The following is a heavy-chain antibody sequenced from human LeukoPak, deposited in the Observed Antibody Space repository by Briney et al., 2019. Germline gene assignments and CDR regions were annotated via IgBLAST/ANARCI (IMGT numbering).Heavy chain of an antibody. CDR3: ARGSDYYDSSGYYYPDAFDI. D-gene: IGHD3-22*01. V-gene: IGHV1-2*02. CDR1: GYTFTGYY. CDR2: INPNSGGT. J-gene: IGHJ3*02. Sequence: ASVKVSCKASGYTFTGYYMHWVRQAPGQGLEWMGWINPNSGGTNYAQKFQGRVTMTRDTSISTAYMELSRLRSDDTAVYYCARGSDYYDSSGYYYPDAFDIWGQGTMVTVSS.